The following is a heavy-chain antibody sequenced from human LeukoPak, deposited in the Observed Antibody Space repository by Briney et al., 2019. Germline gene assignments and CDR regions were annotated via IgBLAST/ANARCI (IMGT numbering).Heavy chain of an antibody. CDR2: IVVGSGNT. Sequence: ASVKVSCKTSGFTFTSSAVQWVRQARGQRLEWIGWIVVGSGNTNYAQKFQERVTIIRDMSTSAAYMELSSLRSEDTAVYYCAGDRALDSSGYPYYFDYWGQGTLVTVSS. CDR1: GFTFTSSA. D-gene: IGHD3-22*01. J-gene: IGHJ4*02. CDR3: AGDRALDSSGYPYYFDY. V-gene: IGHV1-58*01.